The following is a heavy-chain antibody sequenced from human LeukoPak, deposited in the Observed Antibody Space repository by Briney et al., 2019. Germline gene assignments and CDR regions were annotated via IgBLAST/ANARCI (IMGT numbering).Heavy chain of an antibody. CDR3: AREVHELLWFGELSGWFDP. CDR1: GFTFSSYE. Sequence: PGGSLRLSCAASGFTFSSYEMNWVRQAPGKGLEWVSYISSSGSTIYYADSVKGRFTISRDNAKNSLYLQMNSLRAEDTAVYCCAREVHELLWFGELSGWFDPWGQGTLVTVSS. D-gene: IGHD3-10*01. V-gene: IGHV3-48*03. CDR2: ISSSGSTI. J-gene: IGHJ5*02.